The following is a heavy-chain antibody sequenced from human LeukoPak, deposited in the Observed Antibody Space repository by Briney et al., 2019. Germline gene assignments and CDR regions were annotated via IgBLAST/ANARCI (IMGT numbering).Heavy chain of an antibody. Sequence: GGSLRLSCAASGFTVSSNYMSWVRQAPGKGLEWVSHICTRSSYIYYPESMKGRFTISRDDAKNSLYLQMNGLRAEDTAVYYCARVGSWYSLDYWGQGTLVTVSS. CDR1: GFTVSSNY. J-gene: IGHJ4*02. CDR3: ARVGSWYSLDY. CDR2: ICTRSSYI. V-gene: IGHV3-21*01. D-gene: IGHD6-13*01.